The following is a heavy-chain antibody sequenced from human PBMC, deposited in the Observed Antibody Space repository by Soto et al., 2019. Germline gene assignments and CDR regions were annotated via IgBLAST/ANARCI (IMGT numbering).Heavy chain of an antibody. V-gene: IGHV3-13*01. CDR1: GFSFSNRD. Sequence: PGGSLRLSCAASGFSFSNRDMHWVRQPKGKGLEWVSGITTGGNAYFADSVKGRFSISRENAKNSFYLQTSSLRAEDTAMYYCVRVNADAYDVWGQGTMVTVSS. CDR2: ITTGGNA. CDR3: VRVNADAYDV. J-gene: IGHJ3*01.